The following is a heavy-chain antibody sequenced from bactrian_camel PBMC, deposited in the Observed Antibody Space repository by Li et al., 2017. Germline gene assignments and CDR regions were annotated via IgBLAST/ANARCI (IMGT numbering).Heavy chain of an antibody. J-gene: IGHJ4*01. D-gene: IGHD3*01. V-gene: IGHV3S1*01. CDR1: GFTFSNNW. Sequence: VQLVESGGGLVQPGGSLRLSCAASGFTFSNNWMHWVRQAPGKGLEWVSDIDAYSGTTYYSPSVKGRFTISRDNAKNRVYLQMNSLKSEDTALYFCATSMTRSYNYWGQGTQVTVS. CDR3: ATSMTRSYNY. CDR2: IDAYSGTT.